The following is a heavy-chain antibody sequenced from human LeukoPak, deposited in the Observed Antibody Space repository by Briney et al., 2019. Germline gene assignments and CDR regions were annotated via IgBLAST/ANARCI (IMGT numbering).Heavy chain of an antibody. CDR2: IRYDGSNK. CDR3: AKDRLGYSCSFLFDY. V-gene: IGHV3-30*02. J-gene: IGHJ4*02. D-gene: IGHD6-6*01. Sequence: PGGSLRLSCAASGFTFSSYGMHWVRQAPGKGLEWVAFIRYDGSNKYYADSVKGRFTISRDNSKNTLYLQMNSLRAEDTAVYYCAKDRLGYSCSFLFDYWGQGTLVTVSS. CDR1: GFTFSSYG.